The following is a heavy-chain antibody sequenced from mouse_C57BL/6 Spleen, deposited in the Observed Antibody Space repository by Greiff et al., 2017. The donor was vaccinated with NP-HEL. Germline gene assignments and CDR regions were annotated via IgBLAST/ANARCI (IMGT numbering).Heavy chain of an antibody. CDR1: GYTFTSYW. Sequence: QVQLQQPGAELVRPGTSVKLSCKASGYTFTSYWMHWVKQRPGQGLEWIGVIDPSDSSTNYNQKFKGKATLTVDTSSSTAYMQLSSLTSEDSAVYYCARWGGYYGSSKYFDVWGTGTTVTVSS. D-gene: IGHD1-1*01. CDR2: IDPSDSST. CDR3: ARWGGYYGSSKYFDV. V-gene: IGHV1-59*01. J-gene: IGHJ1*03.